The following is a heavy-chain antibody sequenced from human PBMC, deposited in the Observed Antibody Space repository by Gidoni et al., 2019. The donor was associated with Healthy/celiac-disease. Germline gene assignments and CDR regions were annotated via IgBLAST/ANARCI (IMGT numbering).Heavy chain of an antibody. D-gene: IGHD5-18*01. V-gene: IGHV3-7*03. CDR1: GFTFSRYW. Sequence: EVQVVESGGGLVQPGGSLRLSCAASGFTFSRYWMSWVRQAPGKGLEWVANIKQDGSERYYVDSVKSRFTISRDNAKNSLYLQMNSLRAEDTAVYYCARTTMAPEYFQHWGQSTLVTVSS. CDR2: IKQDGSER. CDR3: ARTTMAPEYFQH. J-gene: IGHJ1*01.